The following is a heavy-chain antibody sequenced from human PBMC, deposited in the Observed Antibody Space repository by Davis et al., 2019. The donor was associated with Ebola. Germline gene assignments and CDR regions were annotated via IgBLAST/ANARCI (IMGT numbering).Heavy chain of an antibody. CDR1: GFTFSAHT. CDR2: ISSSGKT. Sequence: GESLKISCSASGFTFSAHTMHWVRQAPGKGLEYVSVISSSGKTYYADSVKGRFTISRDNSQNNVYIQMTSLRVEDTAVYYCVKEGTTTIWVDSDNWGQGTLVTVAS. D-gene: IGHD1-26*01. J-gene: IGHJ4*02. V-gene: IGHV3-64D*08. CDR3: VKEGTTTIWVDSDN.